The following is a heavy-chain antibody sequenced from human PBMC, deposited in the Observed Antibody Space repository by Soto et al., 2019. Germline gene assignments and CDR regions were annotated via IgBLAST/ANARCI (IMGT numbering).Heavy chain of an antibody. D-gene: IGHD3-22*01. V-gene: IGHV1-2*02. J-gene: IGHJ4*02. CDR2: INPNSGGT. CDR1: GYTFTGYY. CDR3: ARGKDYYDSSGSFGY. Sequence: GGSVKVSCKASGYTFTGYYMHWVRQAPGQGLEGMGWINPNSGGTNYAQKFQGRVTMTRDTSISTAYMELSRLRSDDTAVYYCARGKDYYDSSGSFGYWGQGTLVTVSS.